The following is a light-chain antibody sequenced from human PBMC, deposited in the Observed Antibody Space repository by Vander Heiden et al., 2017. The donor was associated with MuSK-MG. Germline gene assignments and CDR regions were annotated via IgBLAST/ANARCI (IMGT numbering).Light chain of an antibody. CDR1: QNINNF. J-gene: IGKJ3*01. Sequence: DIQVTQSPSSLSASVGDRVTITCRASQNINNFLNWYQQKPGKAPELLIYAASSLQSGVPSRVSGSGSGTDFTLTSSRLQPEDVATYYWQQSYTTRGFGHGTKVDIK. CDR3: QQSYTTRG. V-gene: IGKV1-39*01. CDR2: AAS.